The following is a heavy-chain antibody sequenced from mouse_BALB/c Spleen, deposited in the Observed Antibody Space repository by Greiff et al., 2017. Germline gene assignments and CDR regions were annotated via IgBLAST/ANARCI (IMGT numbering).Heavy chain of an antibody. CDR3: ARDKGYGSSSYYFDY. D-gene: IGHD1-1*01. J-gene: IGHJ2*01. Sequence: EVMLVESGGGLVQPGGSRKLSCAASGFTFSSFGMHWVRQAPEKGLEWVAYISSGSSTIYYADTVKGRFTISRDNPKNTLFLQMTSLKSEDTAMYYCARDKGYGSSSYYFDYWGQGTTLTVSS. V-gene: IGHV5-17*02. CDR2: ISSGSSTI. CDR1: GFTFSSFG.